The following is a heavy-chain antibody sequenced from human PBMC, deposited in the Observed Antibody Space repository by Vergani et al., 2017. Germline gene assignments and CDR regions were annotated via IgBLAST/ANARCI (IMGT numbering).Heavy chain of an antibody. CDR3: ARHRKGQQLVPAGSYYYYGMDV. CDR1: GYSFTSYW. CDR2: IYPGDSDT. D-gene: IGHD6-13*01. Sequence: EVQLVQSGAEVKKPGESLKISCKGSGYSFTSYWIGWVRQMPGKGLEWMGIIYPGDSDTRYSPSFQGQVTISADKSISTAYLQWSSLKASDTAMYYCARHRKGQQLVPAGSYYYYGMDVWGQGTTVTVSS. J-gene: IGHJ6*02. V-gene: IGHV5-51*01.